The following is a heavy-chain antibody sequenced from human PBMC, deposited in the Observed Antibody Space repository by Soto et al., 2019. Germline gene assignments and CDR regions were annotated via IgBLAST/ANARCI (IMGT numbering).Heavy chain of an antibody. J-gene: IGHJ6*02. CDR3: ARDPVYCSSTSCPDGGMDV. CDR2: INPSGGST. V-gene: IGHV1-46*01. D-gene: IGHD2-2*01. CDR1: GYTFTSYY. Sequence: ASVKVSCKASGYTFTSYYMHWVRQAPGQGLEWMGIINPSGGSTSYAQKFQGRVTMTRDTSTSTVYMELSSLRSEDTAVYYCARDPVYCSSTSCPDGGMDVWGQGTTVTV.